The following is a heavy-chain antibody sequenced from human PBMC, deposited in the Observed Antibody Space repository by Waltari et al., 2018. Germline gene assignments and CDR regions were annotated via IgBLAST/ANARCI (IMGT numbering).Heavy chain of an antibody. CDR2: IYYSGST. CDR3: AREKLVATNIFDI. CDR1: GGSLSSSSYY. Sequence: QLQLQESGPGLVKPSETLSLTCTVSGGSLSSSSYYWAWIRQPPGKGLEWIGSIYYSGSTYYNPSLKSRVTISVDTSKNQFSLKLSSVTAADTAVYYCAREKLVATNIFDIWGQGTMVTVSS. D-gene: IGHD5-12*01. V-gene: IGHV4-39*07. J-gene: IGHJ3*02.